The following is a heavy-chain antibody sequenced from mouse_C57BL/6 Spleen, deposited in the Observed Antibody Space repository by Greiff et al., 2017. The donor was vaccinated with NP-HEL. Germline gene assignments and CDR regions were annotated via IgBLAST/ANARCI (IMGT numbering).Heavy chain of an antibody. CDR3: ARQEIYDGYYDRFAY. CDR2: ISGGGGNT. Sequence: EVQRVESGGGLVKPGGSLKLSCAASGFTFSSYTMSWVRQTPEKRLEWVATISGGGGNTYYPDSVKGRFTISRDNAKNTLYLQRSSLRSEDTALYYCARQEIYDGYYDRFAYWGQGTLVTVSA. V-gene: IGHV5-9*01. J-gene: IGHJ3*01. CDR1: GFTFSSYT. D-gene: IGHD2-3*01.